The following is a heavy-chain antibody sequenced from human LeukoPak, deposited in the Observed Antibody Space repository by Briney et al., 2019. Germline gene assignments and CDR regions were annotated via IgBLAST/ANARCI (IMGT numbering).Heavy chain of an antibody. CDR3: ANAFPRRAFDF. J-gene: IGHJ3*01. V-gene: IGHV4-34*01. CDR2: ITQSGST. CDR1: GESFSSYY. Sequence: SETLSLTCAVVGESFSSYYWSWIRQPPGKGLEWIGEITQSGSTNYNPSLKSRVTISADTSKNQFTLKLTSLTAAGTSVYYCANAFPRRAFDFWGPGTMVTVSS.